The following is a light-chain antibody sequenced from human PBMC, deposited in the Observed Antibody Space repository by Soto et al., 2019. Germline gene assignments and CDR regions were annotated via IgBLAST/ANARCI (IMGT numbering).Light chain of an antibody. V-gene: IGKV3-20*01. Sequence: EIVLTQSPGTLSLSPGDRATLSCRASQSVSSNYIGWYQQRPGQAPRLLIFGASSRATDIPDRFSGSGSGTDFTLTISRREPEDFAVYYCQQYGSPLPITFGQGTRLEIK. CDR3: QQYGSPLPIT. CDR2: GAS. CDR1: QSVSSNY. J-gene: IGKJ5*01.